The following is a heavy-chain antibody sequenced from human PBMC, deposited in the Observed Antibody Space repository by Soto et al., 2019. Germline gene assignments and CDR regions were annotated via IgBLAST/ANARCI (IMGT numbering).Heavy chain of an antibody. J-gene: IGHJ3*02. V-gene: IGHV1-46*03. D-gene: IGHD2-2*01. Sequence: ASVKVSCKASGYTFASYYMHWVRQAPGQGLEWMGIINPSGGSTSYAQKFQGRVTMTRDTSTSTVYMELSSLRSEDTAVYYCARELFPSSPLRAVVVPAAKEDAAYDIWGQGTRVTVPS. CDR2: INPSGGST. CDR3: ARELFPSSPLRAVVVPAAKEDAAYDI. CDR1: GYTFASYY.